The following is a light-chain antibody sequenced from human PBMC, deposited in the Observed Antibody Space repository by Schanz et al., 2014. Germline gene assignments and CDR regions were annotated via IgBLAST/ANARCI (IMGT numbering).Light chain of an antibody. V-gene: IGLV2-8*01. CDR2: EVN. CDR3: SSYTSSSTLV. J-gene: IGLJ2*01. Sequence: QSALTQPPSASGSLGQSVTISCTGTSSDFDNYNHVSWYQQHPGKAPKLIIYEVNRRPSGVPDRFSGSKSGNTASLTVSGLQAEDEADYYCSSYTSSSTLVFGGGTKLTVL. CDR1: SSDFDNYNH.